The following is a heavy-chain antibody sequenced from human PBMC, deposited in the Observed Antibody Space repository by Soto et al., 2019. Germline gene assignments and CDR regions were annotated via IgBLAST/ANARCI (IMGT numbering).Heavy chain of an antibody. CDR1: GGSISSYY. J-gene: IGHJ6*03. CDR2: IYYSGST. D-gene: IGHD1-26*01. CDR3: ASIGAPSNYYYYMDV. V-gene: IGHV4-59*08. Sequence: SETLSLTCTVSGGSISSYYWSWIRQHPGKGLEWIGYIYYSGSTNYNPSLKSRVTITVDTSKNQFSLKLSSVTAADTAVYYCASIGAPSNYYYYMDVWGKGTTVTVSS.